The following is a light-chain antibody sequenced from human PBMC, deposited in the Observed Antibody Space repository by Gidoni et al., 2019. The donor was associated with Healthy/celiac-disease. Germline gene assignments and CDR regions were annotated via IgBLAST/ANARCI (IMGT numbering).Light chain of an antibody. CDR2: GAS. CDR3: QKYGSSPST. J-gene: IGKJ2*01. V-gene: IGKV3-20*01. Sequence: EIVLTQSPGTLSLSPGERATLSCRASQRVSSSYLAWYQQKPGQAPRLLVYGASSRATGIPDRFSGSGSGTDFTLTISRLEPEDFAVYYCQKYGSSPSTFGQGTKLEIK. CDR1: QRVSSSY.